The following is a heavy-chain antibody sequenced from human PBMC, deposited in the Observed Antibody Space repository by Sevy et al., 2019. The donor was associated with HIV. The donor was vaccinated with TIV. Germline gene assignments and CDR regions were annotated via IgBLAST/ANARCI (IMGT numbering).Heavy chain of an antibody. CDR1: GFLFDDYS. J-gene: IGHJ4*02. Sequence: ASVKVSCKTSGFLFDDYSIAWIRQAPGQGLEWLGRIAGHSGDTDYAQKFQGRVTMTTGPSTSTVYMELRSLNVDDTGVYYCAGDRRFFYQYWGQGTSVTVSS. CDR2: IAGHSGDT. D-gene: IGHD3-10*01. CDR3: AGDRRFFYQY. V-gene: IGHV1-18*01.